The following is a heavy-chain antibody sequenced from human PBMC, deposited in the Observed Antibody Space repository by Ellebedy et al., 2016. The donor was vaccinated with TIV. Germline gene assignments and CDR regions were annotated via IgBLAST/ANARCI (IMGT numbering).Heavy chain of an antibody. J-gene: IGHJ6*02. CDR3: VRGSSIYAMDV. Sequence: GESLKISXAASGFTFKNYGMHWVRQAPGKGLEWVAVLSYDGSNTDYTDSVKGRFTISRDTSKNTLSLQMNSLRAEDTAVYYCVRGSSIYAMDVWGQGTTVTVSS. V-gene: IGHV3-33*05. CDR1: GFTFKNYG. CDR2: LSYDGSNT. D-gene: IGHD2-2*01.